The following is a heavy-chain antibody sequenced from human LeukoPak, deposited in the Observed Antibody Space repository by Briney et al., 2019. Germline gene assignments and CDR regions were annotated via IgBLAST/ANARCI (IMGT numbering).Heavy chain of an antibody. CDR1: GFTFSSYG. CDR2: ISYDGSNK. V-gene: IGHV3-30*18. Sequence: GRSLRLSCAASGFTFSSYGMHWVRQAPGKGLEWVAVISYDGSNKYYADSVKGRFTISRDNSKNTLYLQMNSLRAEDTAVYYCAKDFPLGDYWGQGTPVTVSS. CDR3: AKDFPLGDY. D-gene: IGHD7-27*01. J-gene: IGHJ4*02.